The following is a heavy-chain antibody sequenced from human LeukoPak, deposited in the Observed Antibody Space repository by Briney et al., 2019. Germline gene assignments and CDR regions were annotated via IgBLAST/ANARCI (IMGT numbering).Heavy chain of an antibody. CDR2: IKQDGSEK. J-gene: IGHJ6*03. V-gene: IGHV3-7*01. CDR3: AREAPPPDYYYNYYMDV. Sequence: GGSLRLSCAAAGFTFSSYWMTWVRQAPEKGLEWVASIKQDGSEKYYVDSVKGRFTISRDNAKNSLYLQMNSLRAEDTAVYYCAREAPPPDYYYNYYMDVWGKGTTVTVSS. CDR1: GFTFSSYW.